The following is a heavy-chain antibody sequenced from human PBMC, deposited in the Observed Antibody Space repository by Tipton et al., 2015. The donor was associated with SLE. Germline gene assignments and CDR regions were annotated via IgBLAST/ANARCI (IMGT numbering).Heavy chain of an antibody. CDR2: IGASGSST. CDR3: ASYCTGGVCITKGWFGP. CDR1: GFIFSSNA. J-gene: IGHJ5*02. V-gene: IGHV3-23*01. D-gene: IGHD2-8*02. Sequence: GSLRLSCAASGFIFSSNAMSWVRQGPGKGLEWVSGIGASGSSTYYADSVKGRFTISRDNSQNTLYLQMDSLRAEDTAVYYCASYCTGGVCITKGWFGPWGQGTLVTVSS.